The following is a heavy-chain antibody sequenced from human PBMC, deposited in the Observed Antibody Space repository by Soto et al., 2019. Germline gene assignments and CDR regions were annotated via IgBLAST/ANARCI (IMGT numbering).Heavy chain of an antibody. V-gene: IGHV3-30*03. CDR1: GFTFSSYG. CDR3: ARDGYSSSWTSYYFDY. D-gene: IGHD6-13*01. J-gene: IGHJ4*02. CDR2: ISYDGSNK. Sequence: GGSLRLSCAASGFTFSSYGMHWVRQAPGKGLEWVAVISYDGSNKYYADSVKGRFTISRDNSKNTLYLQMNSLRAEDTAVYYCARDGYSSSWTSYYFDYWGQGTLVTVSS.